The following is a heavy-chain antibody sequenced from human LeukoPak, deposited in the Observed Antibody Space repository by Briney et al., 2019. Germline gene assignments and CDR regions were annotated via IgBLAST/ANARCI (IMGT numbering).Heavy chain of an antibody. CDR3: ARANMYGDYPSYNWFDP. Sequence: PGGSLRLSCAASGFTFSSYGMNWVRHAPGKGLEGISYIRIITTTIYYADSVKGRFTISRDNAKNALYLQMNSLGAEDTAVYYCARANMYGDYPSYNWFDPWGQGTLVTVSS. V-gene: IGHV3-48*01. CDR1: GFTFSSYG. D-gene: IGHD4-17*01. J-gene: IGHJ5*02. CDR2: IRIITTTI.